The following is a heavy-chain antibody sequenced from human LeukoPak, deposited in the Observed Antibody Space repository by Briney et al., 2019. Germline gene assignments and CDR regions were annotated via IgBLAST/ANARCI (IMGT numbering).Heavy chain of an antibody. CDR2: ISGSTTYI. J-gene: IGHJ5*02. Sequence: PGGSLRLSCAASGFTFSTFSMNWVRQAPGKGLEWVSSISGSTTYIFYADSVEGRFTISRDNAKNLVYLQMNSLRAEDTAVYYCASFGTVSATSFDPWGQGTLVTVSS. V-gene: IGHV3-21*01. D-gene: IGHD1/OR15-1a*01. CDR3: ASFGTVSATSFDP. CDR1: GFTFSTFS.